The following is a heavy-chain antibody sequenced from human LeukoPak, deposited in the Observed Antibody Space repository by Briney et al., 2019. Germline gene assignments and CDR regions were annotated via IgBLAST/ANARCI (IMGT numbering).Heavy chain of an antibody. J-gene: IGHJ4*02. CDR2: ISSSSSYI. D-gene: IGHD4-17*01. Sequence: PGGSLRLSCAASGFTFSSYSMNWVRQARGKGLEWVSSISSSSSYIYYADSVKGRFTISRDNAKNSLYLQMNSLRAEDTAVYYCARGPYYGDYVDYWGQGTLVTVSS. CDR1: GFTFSSYS. CDR3: ARGPYYGDYVDY. V-gene: IGHV3-21*01.